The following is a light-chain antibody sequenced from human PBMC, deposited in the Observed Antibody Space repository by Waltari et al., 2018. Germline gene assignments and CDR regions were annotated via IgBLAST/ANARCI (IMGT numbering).Light chain of an antibody. CDR2: EVV. V-gene: IGLV2-23*02. Sequence: QSALTQPASVSGSLGQSITFSCTGTSREVGPYDLVSWYRQYPGEAPRLMIYEVVKRPSRVSNRFSGSKSGNMASLTISGLQAEDEAHYYCSSYAGGGRVVFGGGTKLTVL. CDR1: SREVGPYDL. J-gene: IGLJ2*01. CDR3: SSYAGGGRVV.